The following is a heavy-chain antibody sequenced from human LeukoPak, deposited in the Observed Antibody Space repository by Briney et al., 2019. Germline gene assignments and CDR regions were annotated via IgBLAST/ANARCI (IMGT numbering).Heavy chain of an antibody. Sequence: GGSLTLSCAASGFSFSTYYMTWVRQAPGKGLEWVAHIKPDGSETYYVDSVKGRFTISRDNAKNSLYLQMSSLRADDTAVYYCARDGYSYASDYWGLGALVTVSA. CDR1: GFSFSTYY. V-gene: IGHV3-7*01. J-gene: IGHJ4*02. CDR3: ARDGYSYASDY. CDR2: IKPDGSET. D-gene: IGHD2-2*01.